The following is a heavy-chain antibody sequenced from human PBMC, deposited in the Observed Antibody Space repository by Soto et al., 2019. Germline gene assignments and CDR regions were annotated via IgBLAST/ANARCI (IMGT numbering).Heavy chain of an antibody. CDR3: ARVLAARPYYYYGMDV. D-gene: IGHD6-6*01. J-gene: IGHJ6*02. CDR1: GFTFSSYW. Sequence: EVQLVESGGGLVQPGGSLRLSCAASGFTFSSYWMSWVRQAPGKGLEWVANIKQDGSEKYYVDSVKGRFTISRDNAKNSLYLQMNSLRAEDTAVYYCARVLAARPYYYYGMDVWGQGTTVTVSS. V-gene: IGHV3-7*05. CDR2: IKQDGSEK.